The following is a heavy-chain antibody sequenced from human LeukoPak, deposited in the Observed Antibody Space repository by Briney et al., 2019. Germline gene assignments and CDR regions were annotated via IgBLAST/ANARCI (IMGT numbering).Heavy chain of an antibody. J-gene: IGHJ6*02. Sequence: PSQTLSLTCTVSGGSIRSGDYYWSWIRQPPGKGLERIGDIYYPGSTYYNPSLKIRITISVDTSKNQFSLKLSYVTAADTAVYYCARASMVNYYYYGMDVWGQGTKVTVCS. V-gene: IGHV4-30-4*01. CDR2: IYYPGST. D-gene: IGHD3-10*01. CDR1: GGSIRSGDYY. CDR3: ARASMVNYYYYGMDV.